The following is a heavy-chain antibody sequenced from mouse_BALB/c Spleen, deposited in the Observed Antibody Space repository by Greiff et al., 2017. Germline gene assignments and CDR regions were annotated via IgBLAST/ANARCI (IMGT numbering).Heavy chain of an antibody. Sequence: VHVKQSGPELVKPGASVKMSCKASGYTFTSYVMHWVKQKPGQGLEWIGYINPYNDGTKYNEKFKGKATLTSDKSSSTAYMELSSLTSEDSAVYYCARVSTMIPGFAYWGQGTLVTVSA. CDR3: ARVSTMIPGFAY. D-gene: IGHD2-4*01. CDR1: GYTFTSYV. V-gene: IGHV1-14*01. J-gene: IGHJ3*01. CDR2: INPYNDGT.